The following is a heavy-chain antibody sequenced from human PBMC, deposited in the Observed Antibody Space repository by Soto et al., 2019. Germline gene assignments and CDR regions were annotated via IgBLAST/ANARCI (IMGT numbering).Heavy chain of an antibody. J-gene: IGHJ6*03. CDR1: GGSFSGYY. V-gene: IGHV4-34*01. Sequence: PSETLSLTCAVYGGSFSGYYWSWIRQPPGKGLEWIGEINHSGSTNYNPSLKSRVTISVDTSKNQFSLKLSSVTAADTAVYYCARPPGDYYYMDVWGKGTTVTVSS. CDR2: INHSGST. CDR3: ARPPGDYYYMDV.